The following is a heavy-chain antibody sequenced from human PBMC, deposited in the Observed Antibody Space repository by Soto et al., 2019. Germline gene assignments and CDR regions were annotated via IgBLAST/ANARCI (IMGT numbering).Heavy chain of an antibody. J-gene: IGHJ6*02. CDR1: GYSFTSYW. CDR3: AREVRGITGKVGPYYYYGMDV. D-gene: IGHD1-20*01. V-gene: IGHV5-51*01. CDR2: IYPGDSDT. Sequence: ESLKISCKVSGYSFTSYWIGWVRQMPGKGLEWMGIIYPGDSDTRYSPSFQGQVTISADKSISTAYLQWSSLKASDTAMYYCAREVRGITGKVGPYYYYGMDVWGQGTTVIVSS.